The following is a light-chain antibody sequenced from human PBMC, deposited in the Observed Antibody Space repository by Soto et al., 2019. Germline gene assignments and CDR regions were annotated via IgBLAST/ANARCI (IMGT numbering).Light chain of an antibody. J-gene: IGKJ1*01. CDR1: QSISSW. V-gene: IGKV1-5*01. CDR2: DAS. Sequence: DIQMTQSPSTLSASVGDRVTITCRASQSISSWLAWYQRKPGKAPKLLIHDASSLESGVPSRFSGSGSGTEFALTISSLQPDDFATYYCQQYNSYSLWTFGQGTKVEIK. CDR3: QQYNSYSLWT.